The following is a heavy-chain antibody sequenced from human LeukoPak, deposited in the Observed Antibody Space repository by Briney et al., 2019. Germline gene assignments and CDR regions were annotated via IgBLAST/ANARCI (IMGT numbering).Heavy chain of an antibody. D-gene: IGHD3-22*01. CDR3: ARDSYYYDSSGPRAYYFDY. CDR2: IYYSGST. V-gene: IGHV4-31*03. CDR1: GGSISSGGYY. J-gene: IGHJ4*02. Sequence: SETLSLTYTVSGGSISSGGYYWSWIRQHPGKGLEWIGYIYYSGSTYYNPSLKSRVTISVDTSKNQFSLKLSSVTAADTAVYYCARDSYYYDSSGPRAYYFDYWGQGTLVTVSS.